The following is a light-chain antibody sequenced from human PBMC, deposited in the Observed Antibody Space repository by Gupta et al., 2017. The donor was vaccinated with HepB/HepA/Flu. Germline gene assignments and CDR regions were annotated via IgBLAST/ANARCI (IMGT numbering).Light chain of an antibody. CDR3: QVWEGPNHYVK. Sequence: SSVLTQPPSVSVAPGQTAKITCGGKNMGTKTVHWYQQKPGQAPVLVVYDDSDRPSGIPDRFSGAKSGNTATLTISRVEVGDEADYSCQVWEGPNHYVKFGGGTKLTVL. CDR1: NMGTKT. J-gene: IGLJ2*01. CDR2: DDS. V-gene: IGLV3-21*02.